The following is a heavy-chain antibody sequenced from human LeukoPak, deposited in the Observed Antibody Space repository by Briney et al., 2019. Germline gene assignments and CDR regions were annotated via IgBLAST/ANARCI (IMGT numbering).Heavy chain of an antibody. Sequence: ASVKVSCKASGYTFTSYAMHWVRQAPGQRLEWMGWINAGNGNTKYSQKFQGRVTITADESTSTAYMELSSLRSEDTAVYFCAKGGETRGPTVAEYFQYWGQGTLVTVSS. V-gene: IGHV1-3*01. CDR2: INAGNGNT. CDR3: AKGGETRGPTVAEYFQY. D-gene: IGHD3-16*01. J-gene: IGHJ1*01. CDR1: GYTFTSYA.